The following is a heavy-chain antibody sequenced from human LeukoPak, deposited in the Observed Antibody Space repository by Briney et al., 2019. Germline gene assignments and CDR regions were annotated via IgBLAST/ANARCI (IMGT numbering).Heavy chain of an antibody. J-gene: IGHJ5*02. CDR1: GFIFSQYS. CDR2: IRSSSET. V-gene: IGHV3-48*01. D-gene: IGHD5-12*01. Sequence: GGSLRLSCAASGFIFSQYSMNWVRQAPGKGLEWVSHIRSSSETFYADSVKGRFTISRDNARNSLCLQMNNLRGEDTAIYYCARDAGNSGYGCDLWGQGTLVTVSS. CDR3: ARDAGNSGYGCDL.